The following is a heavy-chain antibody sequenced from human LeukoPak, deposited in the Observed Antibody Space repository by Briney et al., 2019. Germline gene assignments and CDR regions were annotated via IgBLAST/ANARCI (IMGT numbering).Heavy chain of an antibody. J-gene: IGHJ4*02. CDR2: ISSNSRTM. D-gene: IGHD3-10*01. V-gene: IGHV3-48*01. Sequence: GGSLRLSCAASGFTFSTYSMNWVRQAPGKGLEWLSSISSNSRTMYYADSVKGRFTISRDNSKNTLYLQMNSLRAEDTAVYYCAGYYGSGSYGGFDYWGQGTLVTVSS. CDR3: AGYYGSGSYGGFDY. CDR1: GFTFSTYS.